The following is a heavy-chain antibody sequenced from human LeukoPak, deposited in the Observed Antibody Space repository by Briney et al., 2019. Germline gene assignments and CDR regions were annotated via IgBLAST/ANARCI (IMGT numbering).Heavy chain of an antibody. CDR1: GFTLSSYW. D-gene: IGHD1-1*01. V-gene: IGHV3-7*03. CDR3: ATTPHERHYYYYYMDV. CDR2: IKQDGSEK. J-gene: IGHJ6*03. Sequence: GGSLRLSCAASGFTLSSYWMTWVRQAPGKGLEWVANIKQDGSEKYYVDSVKGRFTISRDNAKNSLYLQMNSLRAEDTAVYYCATTPHERHYYYYYMDVWGKGTTVTVSS.